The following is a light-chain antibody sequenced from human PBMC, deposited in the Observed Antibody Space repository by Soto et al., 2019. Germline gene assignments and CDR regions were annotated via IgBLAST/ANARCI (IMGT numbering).Light chain of an antibody. CDR2: AAS. J-gene: IGKJ4*01. CDR3: QQYGRSPLT. CDR1: QSVSYY. Sequence: EIVLTQSPGTLSLSPGERATLSCRASQSVSYYLAWYQQKPGQAPRLLIYAASSRATGIPNRFSGSGSGTDFTLTISRLEPEDFAVYYCQQYGRSPLTFGGGTKVEIK. V-gene: IGKV3-20*01.